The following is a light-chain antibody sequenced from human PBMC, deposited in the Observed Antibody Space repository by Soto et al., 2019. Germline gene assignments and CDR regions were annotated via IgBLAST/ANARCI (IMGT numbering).Light chain of an antibody. J-gene: IGKJ3*01. V-gene: IGKV3-20*01. CDR1: QTVSGSY. CDR3: QQYGSSPFT. Sequence: EIVLTQSPGTLSLSPGERATLSCGASQTVSGSYLAWYQQKPGQAPRLLIHGATNRATGIPDRFSGSRSGTDVSLTISRLEPEDSSVYYCQQYGSSPFTFGPGTKVEIK. CDR2: GAT.